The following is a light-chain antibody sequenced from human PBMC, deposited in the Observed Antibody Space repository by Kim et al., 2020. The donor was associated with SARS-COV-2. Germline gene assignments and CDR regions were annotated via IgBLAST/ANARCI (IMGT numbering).Light chain of an antibody. Sequence: GKTVTISCTRSSGSVASNDVQWYQQRTGSAPATVIYEDNQRPSGVPDRFSGSIDSAANSASLTISGLKTEDEADYYCQSYDSNNQVFGGGTQLTVL. CDR2: EDN. J-gene: IGLJ3*02. CDR3: QSYDSNNQV. CDR1: SGSVASND. V-gene: IGLV6-57*03.